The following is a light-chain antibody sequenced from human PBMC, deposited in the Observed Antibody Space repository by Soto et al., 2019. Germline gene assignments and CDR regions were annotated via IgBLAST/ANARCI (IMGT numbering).Light chain of an antibody. Sequence: QSALTQPPSASGSPGQSVTISCTGTSSDVGGYNYVSWYQHHPGKAPKLLIYEVSKRPSGVPDRFSGSKSGNTASLIVSGLQAEDEADYYCSSYAGSNNLFGGGTKLTAL. CDR3: SSYAGSNNL. CDR2: EVS. V-gene: IGLV2-8*01. J-gene: IGLJ2*01. CDR1: SSDVGGYNY.